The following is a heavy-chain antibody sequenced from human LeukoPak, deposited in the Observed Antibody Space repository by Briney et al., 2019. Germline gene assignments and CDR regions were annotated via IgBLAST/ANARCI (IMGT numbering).Heavy chain of an antibody. CDR3: ASGVVVVTATALVFDY. J-gene: IGHJ4*02. CDR2: IWYDGSNK. CDR1: GFTFSSYG. Sequence: PGGSLRLSCAASGFTFSSYGMHWVRQAPGKGLEWVAVIWYDGSNKYYADSVKGRFTISRDNAKNSLYLQMNSLRAEDTAVYYCASGVVVVTATALVFDYWGQGTLVTVSS. V-gene: IGHV3-33*03. D-gene: IGHD2-21*02.